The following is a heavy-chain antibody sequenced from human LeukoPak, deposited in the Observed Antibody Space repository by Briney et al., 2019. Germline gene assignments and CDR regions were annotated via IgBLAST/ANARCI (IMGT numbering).Heavy chain of an antibody. CDR2: ISAYNGNT. J-gene: IGHJ4*02. CDR1: GYTFTSYG. D-gene: IGHD3-9*01. CDR3: ARSFARDSDILTGYYIGDY. Sequence: ASVKVSCKASGYTFTSYGISWVRQAPGQGLEWMGWISAYNGNTNYAQKLQGRLTMTTDRSTSTAYMELRSLRSDGTAMYYCARSFARDSDILTGYYIGDYWGQGTLVTVAS. V-gene: IGHV1-18*01.